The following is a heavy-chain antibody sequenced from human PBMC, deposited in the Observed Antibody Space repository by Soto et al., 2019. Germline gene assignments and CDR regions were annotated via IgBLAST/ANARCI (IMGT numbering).Heavy chain of an antibody. V-gene: IGHV1-69*13. Sequence: SVKVSCKASGDTLSHYGVSWVRQVPGKWLEWMGGTTAILGTRDYAQKFQGRMTITSDESTTTSYMELNSLTSDDTAVYYCAAGDSSDTGDHWGQGTLVTVSS. CDR3: AAGDSSDTGDH. J-gene: IGHJ4*02. CDR1: GDTLSHYG. CDR2: TTAILGTR. D-gene: IGHD5-18*01.